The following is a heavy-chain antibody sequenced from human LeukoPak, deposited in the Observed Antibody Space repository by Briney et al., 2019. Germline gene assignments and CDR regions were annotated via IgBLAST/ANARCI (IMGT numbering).Heavy chain of an antibody. CDR2: ISGSGGST. CDR1: GFSFSSYA. CDR3: AKGVAGTNWFDP. Sequence: GGSLRLSCTASGFSFSSYAMSWVREAPGKGLEWVSAISGSGGSTYYADSVKGRFTISRDNSKNTLYLQMNSLRAEDTAVYYCAKGVAGTNWFDPWGQGTLVTVSS. D-gene: IGHD6-19*01. V-gene: IGHV3-23*01. J-gene: IGHJ5*02.